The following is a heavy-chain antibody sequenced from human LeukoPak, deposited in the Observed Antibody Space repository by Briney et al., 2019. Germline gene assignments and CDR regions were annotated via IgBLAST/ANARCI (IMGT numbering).Heavy chain of an antibody. V-gene: IGHV1-46*03. CDR3: ARDPGYCSSTSCYDNWFDP. J-gene: IGHJ5*02. Sequence: ASVKVSCKASGYTFTSYYMHWVRHAPGQGLEWMGIINPSGGSTSYAQKFQGRVTMTRDTSTSTVYMELSSLRSEDTAVYYCARDPGYCSSTSCYDNWFDPWGQGTLVTVSS. D-gene: IGHD2-2*01. CDR2: INPSGGST. CDR1: GYTFTSYY.